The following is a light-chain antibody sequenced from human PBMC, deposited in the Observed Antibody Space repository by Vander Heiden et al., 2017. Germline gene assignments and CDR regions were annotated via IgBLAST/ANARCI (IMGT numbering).Light chain of an antibody. J-gene: IGKJ2*01. CDR2: DAS. CDR1: QSVSSY. V-gene: IGKV3-11*01. Sequence: EIVLTQSPATLSLSPGERATPSCRASQSVSSYLAWYQQKPGQAPRLLIFDASNRATDVPARFSGSGSGTGFTLTISSLEPEDFAVYYCQQRSNWPRFTFGQGTKLEIK. CDR3: QQRSNWPRFT.